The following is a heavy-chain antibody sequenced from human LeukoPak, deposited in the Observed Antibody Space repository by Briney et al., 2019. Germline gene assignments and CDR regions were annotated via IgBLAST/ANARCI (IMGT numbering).Heavy chain of an antibody. J-gene: IGHJ5*02. Sequence: GASVKVSCKASGYTFTSYDINWVRQATGQGLEWMGWMNPNSGNTGYAQKFQGRVTITRNTSISTVYMELSSLRSDDTAVYYCARGYYYDSSGYYSWFDPWGQGTLVTVSS. CDR2: MNPNSGNT. CDR3: ARGYYYDSSGYYSWFDP. V-gene: IGHV1-8*03. D-gene: IGHD3-22*01. CDR1: GYTFTSYD.